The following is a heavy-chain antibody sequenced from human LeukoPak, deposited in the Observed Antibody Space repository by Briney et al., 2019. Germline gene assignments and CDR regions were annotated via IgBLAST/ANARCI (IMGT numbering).Heavy chain of an antibody. CDR1: GGSISSYY. D-gene: IGHD4-23*01. CDR2: IFYSGST. J-gene: IGHJ4*02. Sequence: SETLSLTCTVSGGSISSYYWNWIRQPPGKGLEWIGYIFYSGSTNYNPSLNSRVTISVDTSKNQFSLKLSSVTAADTAVYYCARLSYGNNWVLDYWGQGTLVTVSS. V-gene: IGHV4-59*01. CDR3: ARLSYGNNWVLDY.